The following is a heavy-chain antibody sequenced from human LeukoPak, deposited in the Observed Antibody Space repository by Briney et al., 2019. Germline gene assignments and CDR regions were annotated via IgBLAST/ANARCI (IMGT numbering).Heavy chain of an antibody. CDR3: ARTYYYDSGSYYNFDY. CDR2: IWYDGSNK. Sequence: GGSLRLSCAASGFTFSSYGMHWVRQAPGKGLEWVALIWYDGSNKYYADSVKGRFTISRDSSNYTLYLQMNSLRVEDTAVYYCARTYYYDSGSYYNFDYWGQGTLVTVSS. CDR1: GFTFSSYG. J-gene: IGHJ4*02. V-gene: IGHV3-33*01. D-gene: IGHD3-10*01.